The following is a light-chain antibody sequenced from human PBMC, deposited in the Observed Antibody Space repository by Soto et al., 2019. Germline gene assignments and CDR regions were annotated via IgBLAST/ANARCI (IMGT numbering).Light chain of an antibody. Sequence: DIVLTQSPGTLSSSPGERATLSCRASQIISSTYLGWYQQKPGQAPRLLIYGASSRATGIPDRFSGSGSGTDFTLTISRLEPEDFAVYYCQQYGSSLGVTFGGGTKVDIK. CDR3: QQYGSSLGVT. V-gene: IGKV3-20*01. CDR1: QIISSTY. CDR2: GAS. J-gene: IGKJ4*01.